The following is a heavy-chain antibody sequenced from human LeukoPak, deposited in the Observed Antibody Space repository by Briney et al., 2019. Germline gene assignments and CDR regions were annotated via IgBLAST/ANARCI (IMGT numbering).Heavy chain of an antibody. V-gene: IGHV3-48*03. CDR2: ISGSGSTI. Sequence: GGSLRLSCAVSGFTFSSYDMNWVRQAPGKGLEWTSYISGSGSTIYDADSVKGRFTVSRDNAKNSLHLQMNSLRAEDTAVYYCARIHPYYYGSGSYLMGYYYFGMDVWGQGTTVTVSS. D-gene: IGHD3-10*01. CDR1: GFTFSSYD. J-gene: IGHJ6*02. CDR3: ARIHPYYYGSGSYLMGYYYFGMDV.